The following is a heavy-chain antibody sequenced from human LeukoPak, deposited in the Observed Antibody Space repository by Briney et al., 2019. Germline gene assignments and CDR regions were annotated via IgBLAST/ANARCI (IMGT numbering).Heavy chain of an antibody. J-gene: IGHJ4*02. V-gene: IGHV3-23*01. Sequence: GGSLRLSCAAPGFTFSSYAMSWVRQAPGKGLEWVSAISGSGGSTYYADSVKGRFTISRDNSKNTLYLQMNSLRAEDTAVYYCAKRQQQRSFFDYWGQGTLVTVSS. CDR3: AKRQQQRSFFDY. CDR2: ISGSGGST. CDR1: GFTFSSYA. D-gene: IGHD6-13*01.